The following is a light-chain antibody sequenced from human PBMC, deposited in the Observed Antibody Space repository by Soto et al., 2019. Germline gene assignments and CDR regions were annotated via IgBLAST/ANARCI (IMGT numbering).Light chain of an antibody. J-gene: IGKJ2*01. V-gene: IGKV1-39*01. CDR1: QTISRN. CDR2: VVS. CDR3: QPSYSIPYT. Sequence: DIQLTQSPSSLSASVGDRVTITCRASQTISRNLNWYQQKPGEAPRLLMYVVSTLQGGVPSRFSGSESGTDYTLTIISVQPDDFATYYCQPSYSIPYTFGQGTKLEIK.